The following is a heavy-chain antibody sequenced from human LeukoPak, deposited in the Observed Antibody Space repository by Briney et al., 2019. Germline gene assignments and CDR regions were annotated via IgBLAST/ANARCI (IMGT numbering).Heavy chain of an antibody. J-gene: IGHJ5*02. D-gene: IGHD6-13*01. CDR2: LSGSGGST. CDR3: AKDAQYSSSWYWFDP. V-gene: IGHV3-23*01. CDR1: GFTFSSYA. Sequence: PGGSLRLFCASSGFTFSSYAVSWVRQAPGKGLEWVSALSGSGGSTYYADSVKGRFTIPRDNSKNTLYLQMNSLRAEDTAVYYCAKDAQYSSSWYWFDPWGQGTLVTVSS.